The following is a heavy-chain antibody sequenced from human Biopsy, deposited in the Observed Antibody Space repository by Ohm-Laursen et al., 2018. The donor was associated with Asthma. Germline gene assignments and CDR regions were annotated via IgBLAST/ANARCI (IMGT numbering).Heavy chain of an antibody. J-gene: IGHJ4*02. CDR3: ASDFPKDYVGYNFQF. D-gene: IGHD4-17*01. CDR2: HDHEEGGT. V-gene: IGHV1-24*01. Sequence: SVKASCKAPGGTFSNFAISWARQAPGQGLEWMGGHDHEEGGTVNARRFQGSVTMTEDTSTDTAYMELSSLSSDDTAVYYCASDFPKDYVGYNFQFWGQGTLVTASS. CDR1: GGTFSNFA.